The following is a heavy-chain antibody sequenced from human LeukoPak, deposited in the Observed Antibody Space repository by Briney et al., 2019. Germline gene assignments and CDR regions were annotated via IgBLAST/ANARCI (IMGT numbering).Heavy chain of an antibody. CDR3: AKEGNGDYYFDY. J-gene: IGHJ4*02. Sequence: GGSLRLSCAASGFTFSSYAMSWVRQAPGKGPEWVSAISGSGGSTYYADAVKGRFTISRDNSKNTLYLQMNSLRAEDTAVYYCAKEGNGDYYFDYWGQGTLVTVSS. V-gene: IGHV3-23*01. CDR2: ISGSGGST. D-gene: IGHD4-17*01. CDR1: GFTFSSYA.